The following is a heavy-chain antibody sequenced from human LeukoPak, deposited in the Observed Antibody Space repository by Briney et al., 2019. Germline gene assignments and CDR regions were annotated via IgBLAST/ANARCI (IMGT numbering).Heavy chain of an antibody. J-gene: IGHJ4*02. CDR1: GYTFTTYA. CDR3: ARSPGWWALDY. Sequence: ASVKVSCKASGYTFTTYAIHWVRQAPGQRLEWMGYINVGNGNTKYSPDFKGRVTFTRDTSATTAYMEVSSLRSEDMTVYYCARSPGWWALDYWGQGTLVTVSS. D-gene: IGHD2-8*02. V-gene: IGHV1-3*03. CDR2: INVGNGNT.